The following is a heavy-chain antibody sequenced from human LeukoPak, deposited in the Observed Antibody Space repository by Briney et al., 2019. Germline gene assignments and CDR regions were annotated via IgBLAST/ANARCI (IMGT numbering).Heavy chain of an antibody. J-gene: IGHJ4*02. CDR2: IIPIFGTA. Sequence: SVKVSCKASGGTFSSYAISWVRQAPGQGLEWMGRIIPIFGTANYAQKFQGRVTITTDESMSTAYMELSSLRSEDTAVYYCASSKKTSWVDYWGQGTLVTVSS. D-gene: IGHD4-11*01. V-gene: IGHV1-69*05. CDR1: GGTFSSYA. CDR3: ASSKKTSWVDY.